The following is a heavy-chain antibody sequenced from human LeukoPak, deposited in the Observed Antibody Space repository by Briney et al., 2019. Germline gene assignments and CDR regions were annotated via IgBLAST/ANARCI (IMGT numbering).Heavy chain of an antibody. CDR2: ISSGSSYI. V-gene: IGHV3-21*01. Sequence: GGSLRLSCAASGFTFSSYSMNWVRQAPGKGLEWVSSISSGSSYIYYADSVKGRFTISRDNAKNSLYLQMNSLRAEDTAVYYCAGFNYDFPPGEDYWGQGTPVTVSS. D-gene: IGHD3-3*01. CDR1: GFTFSSYS. J-gene: IGHJ4*02. CDR3: AGFNYDFPPGEDY.